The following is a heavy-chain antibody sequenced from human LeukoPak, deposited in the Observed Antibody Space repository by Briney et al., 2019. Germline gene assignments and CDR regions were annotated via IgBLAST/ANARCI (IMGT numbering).Heavy chain of an antibody. CDR3: ARDGVVGATKWGHFDF. CDR1: GLTLNYYS. Sequence: GESLTLSCAASGLTLNYYSMDWVRQAPGKGLEWVASITTSSSYIYYVDSVRGRFTISRDNAKNSLYLQMSSLRAEDTAVYYCARDGVVGATKWGHFDFWGQGTRVTVSS. V-gene: IGHV3-21*01. J-gene: IGHJ4*02. D-gene: IGHD1-26*01. CDR2: ITTSSSYI.